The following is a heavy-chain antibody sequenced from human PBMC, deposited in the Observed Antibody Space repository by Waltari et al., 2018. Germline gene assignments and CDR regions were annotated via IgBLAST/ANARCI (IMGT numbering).Heavy chain of an antibody. V-gene: IGHV1-69-2*01. CDR1: GYTFSDYY. Sequence: EVQLRQSGAELRKPGTPVQISCKASGYTFSDYYIHWVQQAPGKGLQWGGLVDPEDGQAIYAEKFQGRVTITADTSTDTAYLELSSLTSEDTAVFYCATALGDNTSASRPFHLWGQGTVITVSS. D-gene: IGHD3-10*01. CDR2: VDPEDGQA. CDR3: ATALGDNTSASRPFHL. J-gene: IGHJ3*01.